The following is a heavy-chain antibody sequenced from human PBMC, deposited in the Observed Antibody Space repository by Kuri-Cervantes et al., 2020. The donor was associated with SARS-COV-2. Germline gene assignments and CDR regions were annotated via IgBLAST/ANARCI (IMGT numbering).Heavy chain of an antibody. CDR1: GFTFSSYA. Sequence: GGSLRLCCAASGFTFSSYAMSWVRQAPGKGLEWVSGISGNGGATHYADSVKGRFTLSRDNSKNTLYLQMNSLRAEDTAVYFCAKDGWLLAPYYYYYMDVWGKGTTVNVSS. D-gene: IGHD3-22*01. CDR2: ISGNGGAT. V-gene: IGHV3-23*01. CDR3: AKDGWLLAPYYYYYMDV. J-gene: IGHJ6*03.